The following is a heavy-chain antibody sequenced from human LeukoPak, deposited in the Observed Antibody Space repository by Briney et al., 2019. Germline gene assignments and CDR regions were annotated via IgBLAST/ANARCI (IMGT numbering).Heavy chain of an antibody. D-gene: IGHD2-2*01. CDR1: GNYW. CDR3: VSFYETY. CDR2: INSDGSWT. Sequence: GGSLRLSCAASGNYWMHWVRQAPGKGLLWVSHINSDGSWTTYADPVKGRFTISKDNAKNTVYLQMNNLRAEDTAVYYCVSFYETYWGRGTLVTVSS. V-gene: IGHV3-74*01. J-gene: IGHJ4*02.